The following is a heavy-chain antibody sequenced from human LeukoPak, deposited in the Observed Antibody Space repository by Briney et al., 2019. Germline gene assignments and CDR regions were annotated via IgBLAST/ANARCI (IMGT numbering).Heavy chain of an antibody. D-gene: IGHD3-10*01. CDR3: ARGRRVRGVIRRFMYYFDY. CDR2: IYYSGST. CDR1: GGSISSSSYY. V-gene: IGHV4-39*07. J-gene: IGHJ4*02. Sequence: SETLSLTCTVSGGSISSSSYYWGWIRQPPGKGLEWIGSIYYSGSTYYNPSLKSRVTISVDTSKNQFSLKLSSVTAADTAVYYCARGRRVRGVIRRFMYYFDYWGQGTLVTVSS.